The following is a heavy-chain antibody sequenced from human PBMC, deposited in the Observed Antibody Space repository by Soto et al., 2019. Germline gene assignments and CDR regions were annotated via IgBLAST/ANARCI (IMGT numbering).Heavy chain of an antibody. CDR1: GYTFTENQ. V-gene: IGHV1-2*02. J-gene: IGHJ4*02. D-gene: IGHD1-26*01. CDR2: IDPKSGHT. CDR3: ARDRGSGSYYARFDY. Sequence: ASVKVSCKASGYTFTENQIHWLRRAPGQRLQWLGRIDPKSGHTTFAPTFQGRGTMTRDTSTNTAYLELTSLTSDDTAVFYCARDRGSGSYYARFDYWGQGTLVTVSS.